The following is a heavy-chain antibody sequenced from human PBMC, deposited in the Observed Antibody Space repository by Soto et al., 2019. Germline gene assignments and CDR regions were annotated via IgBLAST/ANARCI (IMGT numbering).Heavy chain of an antibody. CDR3: TRSSRMIYSSSWPAFDP. D-gene: IGHD6-13*01. Sequence: PGGSLRLSCAASGFTFSGSAMHWVRQASGEGLEWVGRIRIKANSYATAYAASVKGRFTISRDDSKNTAYLQMNSLKTEDTAVYYCTRSSRMIYSSSWPAFDPWGQGTLVTVLL. CDR2: IRIKANSYAT. J-gene: IGHJ5*02. CDR1: GFTFSGSA. V-gene: IGHV3-73*01.